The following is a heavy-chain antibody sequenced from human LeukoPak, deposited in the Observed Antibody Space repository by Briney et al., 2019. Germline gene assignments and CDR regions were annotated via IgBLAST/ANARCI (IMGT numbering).Heavy chain of an antibody. J-gene: IGHJ3*02. D-gene: IGHD2-2*01. CDR3: ARAGYCSSTSCYGGACDI. CDR1: GYTFTSYG. V-gene: IGHV1-46*01. Sequence: ASVKVSCKASGYTFTSYGISWVRQAPGQGLEWMGIINPSGGSTSYAQKFQGRDTMTRDTSTSTVYMVLSSLRSEDTAVYYCARAGYCSSTSCYGGACDIWGEGTMVTVSS. CDR2: INPSGGST.